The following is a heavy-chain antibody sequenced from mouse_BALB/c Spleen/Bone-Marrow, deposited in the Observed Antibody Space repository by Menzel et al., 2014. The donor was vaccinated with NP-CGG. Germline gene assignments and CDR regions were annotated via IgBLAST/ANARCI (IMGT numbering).Heavy chain of an antibody. CDR3: ARDYDYDY. V-gene: IGHV5-6-3*01. D-gene: IGHD2-4*01. J-gene: IGHJ2*01. CDR2: INSNGGST. CDR1: GFTFSSYG. Sequence: EVQGVESGGGLVQPGGSLKPSCAASGFTFSSYGMSWVRQTPDKRLELVATINSNGGSTYYPDSVKGRFTISRDNAKNTLYLQMSSLKSEDTAMYYCARDYDYDYWGQGTTLTVSS.